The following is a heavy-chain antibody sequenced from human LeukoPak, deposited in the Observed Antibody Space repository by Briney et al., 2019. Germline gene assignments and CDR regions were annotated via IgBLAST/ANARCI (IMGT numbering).Heavy chain of an antibody. CDR1: GFTFSSYA. J-gene: IGHJ4*02. CDR2: ISGSGGST. CDR3: AKSYAPYYYDSSGYYSHFDY. Sequence: GGSLRLSCAASGFTFSSYAMSWVRQAPGKGLEWVSAISGSGGSTYYADSVKGRFTISRDNSKNTLYLQMNSLRAEDTAVYYCAKSYAPYYYDSSGYYSHFDYWGQGTLVTVSS. D-gene: IGHD3-22*01. V-gene: IGHV3-23*01.